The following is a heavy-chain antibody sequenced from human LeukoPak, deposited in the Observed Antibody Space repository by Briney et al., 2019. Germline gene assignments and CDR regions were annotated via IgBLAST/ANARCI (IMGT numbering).Heavy chain of an antibody. D-gene: IGHD3-3*01. V-gene: IGHV1-8*01. CDR2: MNPNSGNT. CDR3: ARGTRITIFGVVPLYYFDY. J-gene: IGHJ4*02. Sequence: ASVKVSCKXSGYTFTSYDINWVRQATGQGLEWMGWMNPNSGNTGYAQKFQGGVTMTRNTSISTAYMELSSLRSEDTAVYYCARGTRITIFGVVPLYYFDYWGQGTLVTVSS. CDR1: GYTFTSYD.